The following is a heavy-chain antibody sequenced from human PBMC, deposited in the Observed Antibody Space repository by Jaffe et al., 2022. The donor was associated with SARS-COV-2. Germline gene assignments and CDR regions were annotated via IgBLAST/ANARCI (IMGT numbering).Heavy chain of an antibody. J-gene: IGHJ5*01. CDR1: GISISNGYY. V-gene: IGHV4-38-2*02. Sequence: QVQLQESGPGLVRPSETLSLTCTVSGISISNGYYWGWFRQPPGKGPEWIGTIYHTGSTYYNPSLTSRLTISVETSRNQFSLKLSSVTAADTAVYYCATDSRNTWFYFWGQGTLVSVTS. D-gene: IGHD3-22*01. CDR2: IYHTGST. CDR3: ATDSRNTWFYF.